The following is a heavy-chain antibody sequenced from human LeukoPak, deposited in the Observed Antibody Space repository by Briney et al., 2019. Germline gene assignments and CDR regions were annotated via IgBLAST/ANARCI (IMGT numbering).Heavy chain of an antibody. CDR3: ARTSGITPVDY. J-gene: IGHJ4*02. V-gene: IGHV4-59*01. D-gene: IGHD1-14*01. Sequence: SETLSLTCTVSGGSISSYYWSWIRQPPGKGLEWIGYIYYSGSTNYNPSLKSRVTISVDTSKNQFSLKLSSVTAADTAVYYCARTSGITPVDYWGQGTLVTVSS. CDR1: GGSISSYY. CDR2: IYYSGST.